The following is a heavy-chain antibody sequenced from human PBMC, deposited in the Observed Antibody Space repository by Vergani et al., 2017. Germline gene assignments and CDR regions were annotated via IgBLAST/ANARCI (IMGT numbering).Heavy chain of an antibody. CDR2: IWYDGSNK. V-gene: IGHV3-33*01. CDR1: GFTFSSYG. CDR3: ARDKSVGGLTTLDY. D-gene: IGHD1-1*01. Sequence: VQLLESGGGLVQPGRSLRLSCAASGFTFSSYGMHWVRPAPGKGLEWVAVIWYDGSNKYYADSVKGRFSISRDNSKNTLYLQMNSLRAEDTAVYYCARDKSVGGLTTLDYWGQGTLVTVSS. J-gene: IGHJ4*02.